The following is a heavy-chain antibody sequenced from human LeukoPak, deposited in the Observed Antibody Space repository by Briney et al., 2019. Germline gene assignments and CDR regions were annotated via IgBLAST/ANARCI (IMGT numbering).Heavy chain of an antibody. V-gene: IGHV1-2*06. Sequence: GASVKVSCKASGYTFTSYYMHWVRQAPGQGLEWMGRINPNSGGTNYAQKFQGRVTMTRDTSISTAYMELSRLRSDDTAVYYCARGLRGGIVVVPAANNWGQGTLVTVSS. CDR1: GYTFTSYY. D-gene: IGHD2-2*01. CDR2: INPNSGGT. CDR3: ARGLRGGIVVVPAANN. J-gene: IGHJ4*02.